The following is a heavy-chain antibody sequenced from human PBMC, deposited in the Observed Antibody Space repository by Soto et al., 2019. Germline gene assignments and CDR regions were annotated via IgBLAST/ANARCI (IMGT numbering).Heavy chain of an antibody. V-gene: IGHV4-31*03. CDR1: GGSITGAYY. D-gene: IGHD2-15*01. Sequence: LSLTCRLSGGSITGAYYWNWIRQHPGKGLEWIGSIHYRGSTYYNPSLKTRITISLDRSNNQFSLNLSSVTAADTAVYYCARVRDSFGLDVWGQGATVTVSS. J-gene: IGHJ6*02. CDR3: ARVRDSFGLDV. CDR2: IHYRGST.